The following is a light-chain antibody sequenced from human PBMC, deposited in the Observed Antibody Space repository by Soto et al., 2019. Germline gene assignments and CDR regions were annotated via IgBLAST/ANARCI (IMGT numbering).Light chain of an antibody. CDR2: LNSDGSH. CDR3: QTWGSGIRLI. CDR1: SGHSSYA. J-gene: IGLJ2*01. V-gene: IGLV4-69*01. Sequence: QLVLTQSPSASASLGASVKLTCTLSSGHSSYAIAWHQQQPEKGPRYLMKLNSDGSHRKVDGIPDRFSGSSSGAERYLTISSLQSEDEADYYCQTWGSGIRLIFGGGTKLTVL.